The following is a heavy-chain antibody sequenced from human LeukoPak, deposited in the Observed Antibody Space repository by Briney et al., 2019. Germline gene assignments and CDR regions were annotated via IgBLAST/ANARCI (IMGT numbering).Heavy chain of an antibody. Sequence: GGSLRLSCAVSGFTFSSYAMSWVRQAPGKGLEWVSAISGSGGSTYYADSVKGRFTISRDNSKNTLYLQMNSLRAEDTAVYYCAKSAEHGDYPYGMDVWGQGTTVTVSS. V-gene: IGHV3-23*01. J-gene: IGHJ6*02. D-gene: IGHD4-17*01. CDR2: ISGSGGST. CDR1: GFTFSSYA. CDR3: AKSAEHGDYPYGMDV.